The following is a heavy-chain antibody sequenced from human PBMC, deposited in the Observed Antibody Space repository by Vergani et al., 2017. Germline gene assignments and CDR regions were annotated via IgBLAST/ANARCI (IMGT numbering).Heavy chain of an antibody. V-gene: IGHV3-15*01. D-gene: IGHD2-2*02. J-gene: IGHJ4*02. CDR1: GITFKNAW. CDR3: YTDYHDY. Sequence: EVQVVESGGGLIKPGGSLRLCCVVSGITFKNAWINWVRQAPGKGLEWIGRIRSKNDGGTADYAAPLKGRFTISRDDSKDSAFLLVNNLKTEDTAVYFCYTDYHDYWAQGTLVTVSS. CDR2: IRSKNDGGTA.